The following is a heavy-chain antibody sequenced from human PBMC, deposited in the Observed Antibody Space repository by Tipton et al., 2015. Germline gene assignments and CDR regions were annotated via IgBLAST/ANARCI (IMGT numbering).Heavy chain of an antibody. V-gene: IGHV4-59*01. Sequence: TLSLTCTVSGGSINNYYWNWIRQPPGKGLEWIGFIDYSGYNDHKPSLKSRVTMSLDTSKNQFSLKLNSVTTADTAVYYCAKGRLGGPASFDIWGQGTVVTVSS. CDR3: AKGRLGGPASFDI. D-gene: IGHD3-16*01. CDR2: IDYSGYN. CDR1: GGSINNYY. J-gene: IGHJ3*02.